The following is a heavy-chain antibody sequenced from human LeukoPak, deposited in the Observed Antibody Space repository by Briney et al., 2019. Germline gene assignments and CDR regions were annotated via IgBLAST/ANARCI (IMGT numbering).Heavy chain of an antibody. Sequence: GESLRLSCAASGFTFSNYAMSWVRQAPGKGLEWVSAISGTGASTYYADSVKGRFTISRDNSKNTLYLQMNSLTAEDAAVYYCAKDRDYFDYWGQGTLVTVSS. D-gene: IGHD3-10*01. V-gene: IGHV3-23*01. CDR2: ISGTGAST. CDR3: AKDRDYFDY. CDR1: GFTFSNYA. J-gene: IGHJ4*02.